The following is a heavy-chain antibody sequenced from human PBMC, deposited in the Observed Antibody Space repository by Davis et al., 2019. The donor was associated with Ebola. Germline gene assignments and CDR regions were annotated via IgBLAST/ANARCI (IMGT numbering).Heavy chain of an antibody. V-gene: IGHV3-30*02. Sequence: GESLKISCVGSGFTFGSYHMHWIRQAPGKGLEWVAVIWYDGTKTYYADSVKGRFTISRDNSKNTLYLQMSSLRTEDTAVYYCVKGIVGTAKVYWGQGTLVTVSS. D-gene: IGHD1-26*01. J-gene: IGHJ4*02. CDR3: VKGIVGTAKVY. CDR2: IWYDGTKT. CDR1: GFTFGSYH.